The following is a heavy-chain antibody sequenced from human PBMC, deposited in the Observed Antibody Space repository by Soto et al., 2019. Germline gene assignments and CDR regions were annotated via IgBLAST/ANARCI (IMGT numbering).Heavy chain of an antibody. CDR3: ARQRLTVRGVIILGSAFDI. Sequence: SETLSLTCTVSGGSISSYYWSWIRQPPGKGLEWIGYIYYSGSTNYNPSLKSRVTISVDTSKNQFSLKLSSVTAADTAVYYCARQRLTVRGVIILGSAFDIWGQGTMVTVSS. D-gene: IGHD3-10*01. CDR2: IYYSGST. V-gene: IGHV4-59*08. J-gene: IGHJ3*02. CDR1: GGSISSYY.